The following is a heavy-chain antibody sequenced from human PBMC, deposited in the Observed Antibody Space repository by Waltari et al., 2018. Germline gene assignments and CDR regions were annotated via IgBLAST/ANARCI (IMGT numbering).Heavy chain of an antibody. CDR3: ARRSRFSGSPLGH. D-gene: IGHD1-26*01. CDR2: ISTSGNSA. J-gene: IGHJ1*01. V-gene: IGHV3-48*03. Sequence: EVQLVESGGGLVQPGGSLRLSCATSVCPFKSYEMNWVRQAPGKGLEWGSYISTSGNSANYADSVKGRFSISRDNAKNSVDLQMNSLRAEDTAVYYCARRSRFSGSPLGHWGQGSLVIVSS. CDR1: VCPFKSYE.